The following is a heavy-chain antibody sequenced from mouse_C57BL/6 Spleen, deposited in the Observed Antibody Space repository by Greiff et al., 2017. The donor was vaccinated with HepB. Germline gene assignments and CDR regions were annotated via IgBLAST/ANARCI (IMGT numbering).Heavy chain of an antibody. D-gene: IGHD2-1*01. V-gene: IGHV1-80*01. CDR3: HIYYGNLDFDY. Sequence: VQLQESGAELVKPGASVKISCKASGYAFSSYWMNWVKQRPGKGLEWIGQIYPGDGDTNYNGKFKGKATLTADKSSSTAYMQLSSLTSEDSAVYFCHIYYGNLDFDYWGQGTTLTVSS. CDR2: IYPGDGDT. J-gene: IGHJ2*01. CDR1: GYAFSSYW.